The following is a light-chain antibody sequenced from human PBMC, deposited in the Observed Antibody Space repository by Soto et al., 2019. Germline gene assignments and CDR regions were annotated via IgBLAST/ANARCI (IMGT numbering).Light chain of an antibody. CDR2: RDS. V-gene: IGLV3-9*01. CDR1: NIGSKK. J-gene: IGLJ3*02. Sequence: SYELTQPLSVSVALGQTARITCGGNNIGSKKVHWYQQKPGQAPVLVIYRDSNRPSGIAERFSGSNSWNTATLTISRAEAGDEADYYCQVWDSSTARVFGGGTKVTVL. CDR3: QVWDSSTARV.